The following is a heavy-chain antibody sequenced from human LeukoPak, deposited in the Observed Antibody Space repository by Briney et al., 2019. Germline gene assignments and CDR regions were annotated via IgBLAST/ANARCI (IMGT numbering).Heavy chain of an antibody. CDR1: GDIVFSNTAA. V-gene: IGHV6-1*01. D-gene: IGHD3-9*01. Sequence: SQTLSPTCVLSGDIVFSNTAAWTWIRQSPSRGLEWLGRTYYTSNMDNDYAISVNGRITIHTDTSRNQLSLQLTSVTPEDTAVYYCAREIDWGYAYYNYIDVWGTGTTVTVSS. CDR3: AREIDWGYAYYNYIDV. CDR2: TYYTSNMDN. J-gene: IGHJ6*03.